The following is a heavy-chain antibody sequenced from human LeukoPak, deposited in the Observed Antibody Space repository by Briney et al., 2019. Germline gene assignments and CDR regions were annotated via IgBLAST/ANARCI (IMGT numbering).Heavy chain of an antibody. V-gene: IGHV3-23*01. CDR2: ISGSGGST. J-gene: IGHJ4*02. D-gene: IGHD6-13*01. Sequence: GSLRLSCAASGFTFSSYAMSWVRQAPGKGLEWVSVISGSGGSTYYADSVKGRFTISSDNSENTLYLQMNSLRADDTAVYYCAKDLQAAAAPRWFDYWGQGTLVTVSS. CDR1: GFTFSSYA. CDR3: AKDLQAAAAPRWFDY.